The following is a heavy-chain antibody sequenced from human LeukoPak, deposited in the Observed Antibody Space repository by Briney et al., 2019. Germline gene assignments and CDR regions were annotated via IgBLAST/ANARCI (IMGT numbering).Heavy chain of an antibody. V-gene: IGHV5-51*01. D-gene: IGHD2-15*01. J-gene: IGHJ4*02. CDR1: GYSFTNYW. Sequence: GESLKIPCKGSGYSFTNYWIGWVRQMPGKGLEWMGIIYPGDSDTRYSPFFQGQVTLSADKSISTAYLQWSSLKASDTAMYYCALNPRGYCSGGRCYIGYWGQGTLVTVSS. CDR2: IYPGDSDT. CDR3: ALNPRGYCSGGRCYIGY.